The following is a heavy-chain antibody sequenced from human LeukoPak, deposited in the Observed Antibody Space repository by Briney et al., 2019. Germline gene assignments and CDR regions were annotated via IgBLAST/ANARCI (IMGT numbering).Heavy chain of an antibody. Sequence: GGSLRLSCAASGFTLRSYWMHWFRQAPGERLVWVSRINSDGSIRSYADSVEGRFTISRDNAENTLYLQLNSLRVEDTAVYFYARVTASWHPYVDYWGQGTLVTVSS. CDR3: ARVTASWHPYVDY. CDR2: INSDGSIR. D-gene: IGHD2-2*01. J-gene: IGHJ4*02. V-gene: IGHV3-74*01. CDR1: GFTLRSYW.